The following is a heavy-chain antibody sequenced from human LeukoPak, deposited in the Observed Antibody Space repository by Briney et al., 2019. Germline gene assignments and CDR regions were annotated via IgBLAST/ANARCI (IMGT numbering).Heavy chain of an antibody. J-gene: IGHJ4*02. CDR1: EFTVSSNY. D-gene: IGHD3-10*01. CDR3: AGTMGAVRDY. Sequence: PGGSLRLSCAASEFTVSSNYMSWVRQAPGKGLEWVSVIYSGGSTYYADSVKGRFTISRDNSKNTLYLQMNSLRAEDTAVYYCAGTMGAVRDYWGQGTLVTVSS. V-gene: IGHV3-53*01. CDR2: IYSGGST.